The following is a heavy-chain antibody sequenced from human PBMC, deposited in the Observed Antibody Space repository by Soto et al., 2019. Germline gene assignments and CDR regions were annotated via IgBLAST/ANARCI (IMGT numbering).Heavy chain of an antibody. Sequence: QVQLVQSGAEVKKPGASVKVSCKASGDTFTDYYIHWVRQAPGQGLEWMGTVNPSGGHTTYAQHFLGRMTMTRDTPTSTLYMELTILTSEDTAVYYCAGGGLVVVVTAALDYWGQGTLVTVSS. CDR2: VNPSGGHT. D-gene: IGHD2-21*02. V-gene: IGHV1-46*01. CDR1: GDTFTDYY. CDR3: AGGGLVVVVTAALDY. J-gene: IGHJ4*02.